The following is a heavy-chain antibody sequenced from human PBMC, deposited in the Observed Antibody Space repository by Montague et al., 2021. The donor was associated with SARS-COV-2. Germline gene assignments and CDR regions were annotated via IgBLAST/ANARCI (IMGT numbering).Heavy chain of an antibody. CDR1: GYSITHAYY. V-gene: IGHV4-38-2*02. Sequence: SETLSLTCTVSGYSITHAYYWGWIRQPPGKGLEWIGNIWHGGSTYYNPSLKSRVTISVDTSNSQFSLKLTSVTAADTAVYYCARTSQYCTPTNCYLPNATDVWGQGTTVTVSS. J-gene: IGHJ6*02. CDR2: IWHGGST. CDR3: ARTSQYCTPTNCYLPNATDV. D-gene: IGHD2-8*01.